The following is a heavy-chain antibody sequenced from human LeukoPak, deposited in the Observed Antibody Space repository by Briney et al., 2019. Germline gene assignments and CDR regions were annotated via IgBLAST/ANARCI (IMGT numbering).Heavy chain of an antibody. CDR2: IIPILGIA. CDR1: GGTFSSYT. CDR3: ASESGSYNDAFDI. D-gene: IGHD1-26*01. J-gene: IGHJ3*02. V-gene: IGHV1-69*02. Sequence: SVKVSCKASGGTFSSYTISWVRQAPGQGFESMGRIIPILGIANYAQKFQGRVTITADKSTSTAYMELSSLRSEDTAVYYCASESGSYNDAFDIWGQGTMVTVSS.